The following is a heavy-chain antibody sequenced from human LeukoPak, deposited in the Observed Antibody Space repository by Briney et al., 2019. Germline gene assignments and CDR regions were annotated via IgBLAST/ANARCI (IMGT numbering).Heavy chain of an antibody. CDR3: ARRRRCSTCCYVDLDY. CDR2: INSDGSST. CDR1: GFTFSSYW. V-gene: IGHV3-74*01. Sequence: GGSLRLSCAASGFTFSSYWMHWVRQAPGKGLVWVSRINSDGSSTSYADSVKGRFTISRDNAKNTLYLQMNSLRAEDTAVYYCARRRRCSTCCYVDLDYWGQGTLVTVSS. J-gene: IGHJ4*02. D-gene: IGHD2-2*01.